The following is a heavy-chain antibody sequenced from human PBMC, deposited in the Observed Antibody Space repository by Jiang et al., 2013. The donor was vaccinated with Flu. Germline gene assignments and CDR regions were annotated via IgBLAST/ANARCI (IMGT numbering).Heavy chain of an antibody. D-gene: IGHD5-12*01. CDR2: INPPGRST. CDR1: VDGFRNFY. Sequence: GAEVKKPGASVKISCKGPVDGFRNFYIYWVRQAPGQGLEWMGKINPPGRSTSYAPKFQGRVTMTRDTSTGTTYMELNSLTSDDTAVYYCARDRGGYSGYDLNKNWFDPWGQGTLVIVSS. V-gene: IGHV1-46*01. CDR3: ARDRGGYSGYDLNKNWFDP. J-gene: IGHJ5*02.